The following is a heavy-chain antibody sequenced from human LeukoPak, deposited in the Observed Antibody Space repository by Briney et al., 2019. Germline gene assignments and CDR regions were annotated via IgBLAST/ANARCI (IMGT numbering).Heavy chain of an antibody. CDR1: GGTFSSYA. Sequence: SVKVSCKASGGTFSSYAISWVRQAPGQGLEWMGGIIPIFGTANYAQKFQGRVTITADKSTSTAYMELSSLRSEDTAVCYCARARTDGDYFDYWGQGTLVTVSS. J-gene: IGHJ4*02. V-gene: IGHV1-69*06. CDR2: IIPIFGTA. CDR3: ARARTDGDYFDY. D-gene: IGHD4-17*01.